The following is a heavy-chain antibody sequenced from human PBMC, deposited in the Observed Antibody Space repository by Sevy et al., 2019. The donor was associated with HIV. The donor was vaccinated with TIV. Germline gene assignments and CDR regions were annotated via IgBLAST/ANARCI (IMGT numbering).Heavy chain of an antibody. Sequence: ASVKGSCKVSGYTLTELSMHWVRQAPGKGLEWMGGFDPEDGETIYAQKFQGRVTMTEDTSTDTAYMELSSLRSEDTAVYYCATDKDYYDSSGYYHRYFDYWGQGTLVTVSS. V-gene: IGHV1-24*01. CDR2: FDPEDGET. J-gene: IGHJ4*02. D-gene: IGHD3-22*01. CDR3: ATDKDYYDSSGYYHRYFDY. CDR1: GYTLTELS.